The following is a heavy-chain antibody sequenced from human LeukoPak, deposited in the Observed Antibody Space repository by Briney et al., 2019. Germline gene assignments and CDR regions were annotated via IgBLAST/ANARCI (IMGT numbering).Heavy chain of an antibody. CDR1: GFTFSSYW. Sequence: GGSLRLSCAASGFTFSSYWMHWVRQAPGKGLVWVSRIQTDGSSTSYADSVKGRFTISRDNSRNTLSLQMNNLRAEDTAVYYCARDRCTNGVCYLDYWGQGTLVTVSS. D-gene: IGHD2-8*01. CDR2: IQTDGSST. J-gene: IGHJ4*02. V-gene: IGHV3-74*01. CDR3: ARDRCTNGVCYLDY.